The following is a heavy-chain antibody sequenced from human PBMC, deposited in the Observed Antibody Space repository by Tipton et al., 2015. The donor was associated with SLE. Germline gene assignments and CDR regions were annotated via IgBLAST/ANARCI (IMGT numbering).Heavy chain of an antibody. Sequence: SLRLSCAASGFTFSSYAMHWVRQAPGKGLEWVAVISYDGSNKYYADSVKGRFTISRENAKNSFYLQLNNLRVGDTAVYYCARGRSGRYIDYWGQGTLVTVSS. CDR3: ARGRSGRYIDY. CDR1: GFTFSSYA. CDR2: ISYDGSNK. D-gene: IGHD1-26*01. J-gene: IGHJ4*02. V-gene: IGHV3-30*14.